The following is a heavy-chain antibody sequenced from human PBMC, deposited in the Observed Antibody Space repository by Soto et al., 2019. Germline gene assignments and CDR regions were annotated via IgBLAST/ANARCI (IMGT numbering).Heavy chain of an antibody. Sequence: PGGSLRLSCAASGFTFSSYGMHWVRQAPGKGLEWVAVIWYDGSNKYYADSVKGRFTISRDNSKNTLYLQMNSLRAADTAVYYCARAIVDPAPGYYYYYYMDVWGKGTTVTVSS. CDR3: ARAIVDPAPGYYYYYYMDV. CDR2: IWYDGSNK. D-gene: IGHD5-18*01. V-gene: IGHV3-33*01. J-gene: IGHJ6*03. CDR1: GFTFSSYG.